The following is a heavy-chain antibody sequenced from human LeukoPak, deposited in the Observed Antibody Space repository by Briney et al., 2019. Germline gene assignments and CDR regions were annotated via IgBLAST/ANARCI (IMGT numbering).Heavy chain of an antibody. V-gene: IGHV4-4*07. CDR2: IHTSGSA. J-gene: IGHJ4*02. Sequence: PSETLSLTCTVSGDSISSFSWSWIRQPAGKGLEWIGRIHTSGSAHYSPSLSSRVTMSVDTSKNEISLNLRSVTAADTAVYYCAREGDYSSAWSPFDYWGQGTLVTASS. CDR3: AREGDYSSAWSPFDY. D-gene: IGHD6-19*01. CDR1: GDSISSFS.